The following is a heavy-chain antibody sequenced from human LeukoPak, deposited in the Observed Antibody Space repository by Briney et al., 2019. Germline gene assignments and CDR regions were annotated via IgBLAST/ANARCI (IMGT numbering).Heavy chain of an antibody. V-gene: IGHV3-23*01. CDR2: ISGSGGST. CDR3: ARDHYYDSSGYPTWAFDI. Sequence: QPGGSLRLSCAASGFTFSSYAMSWVRQAPGKGLEWVSAISGSGGSTYYADSVKGRFTISRDNSKNTLYLQMNSLRAEDTAVYYCARDHYYDSSGYPTWAFDIWGQGTMVTVSS. D-gene: IGHD3-22*01. J-gene: IGHJ3*02. CDR1: GFTFSSYA.